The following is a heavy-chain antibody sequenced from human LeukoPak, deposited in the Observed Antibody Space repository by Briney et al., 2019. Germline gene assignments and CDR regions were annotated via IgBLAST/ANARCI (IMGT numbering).Heavy chain of an antibody. D-gene: IGHD6-6*01. CDR3: ARGRGYSSSSAIGY. CDR2: IYYSGTT. V-gene: IGHV4-59*01. CDR1: GGSISSYY. J-gene: IGHJ4*02. Sequence: SETLSLTCTVSGGSISSYYWSWIRQPPGKGLEWIGYIYYSGTTNYNPSLKSRVTISVDTSKNQFSLKLSSVTAADTAVYYCARGRGYSSSSAIGYWGQGTLVTVSS.